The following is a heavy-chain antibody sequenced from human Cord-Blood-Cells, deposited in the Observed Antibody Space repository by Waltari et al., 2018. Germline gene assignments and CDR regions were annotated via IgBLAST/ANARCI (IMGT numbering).Heavy chain of an antibody. CDR3: AREPTTHIAAAAIYYDY. V-gene: IGHV3-74*01. D-gene: IGHD6-13*01. CDR1: GFTFSSYW. CDR2: INSDGSST. J-gene: IGHJ4*02. Sequence: EVQLVESGGGLVQPGGSLRLSCAASGFTFSSYWMHWVRQAPGKGLMGVSRINSDGSSTSYADSVKGRFTISRDNAKNTLYLQMNSLRAEDTAVYYCAREPTTHIAAAAIYYDYWGQGTLVTVSS.